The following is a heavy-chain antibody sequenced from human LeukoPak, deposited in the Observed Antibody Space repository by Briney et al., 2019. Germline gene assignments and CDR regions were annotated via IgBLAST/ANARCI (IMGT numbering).Heavy chain of an antibody. V-gene: IGHV5-51*01. CDR3: ARGVDFWSGSPYFGF. CDR1: GYSFNSYY. D-gene: IGHD3-3*01. Sequence: GESLKISCKASGYSFNSYYIAWVRQMPGKGLEWMVMIYPGDPETRYSPSFQGHVTISLDRSITTAYLQFSSLKASDTAMYYCARGVDFWSGSPYFGFWGQGTLVTVSS. CDR2: IYPGDPET. J-gene: IGHJ4*02.